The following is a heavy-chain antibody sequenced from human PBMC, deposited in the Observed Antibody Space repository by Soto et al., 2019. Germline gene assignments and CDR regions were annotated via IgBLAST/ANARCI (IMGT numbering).Heavy chain of an antibody. V-gene: IGHV1-46*01. CDR1: GYTFTSYY. CDR3: AREGIAVAGTYNWFDP. J-gene: IGHJ5*02. Sequence: ASVKVSCKASGYTFTSYYMHWVRQAPGQGLEWMGIINPSGGSTSYAQKFQGRVTMTRDTSTSTVYMELSSLRSEDTAVYYCAREGIAVAGTYNWFDPWGQGTLLTVSS. CDR2: INPSGGST. D-gene: IGHD6-19*01.